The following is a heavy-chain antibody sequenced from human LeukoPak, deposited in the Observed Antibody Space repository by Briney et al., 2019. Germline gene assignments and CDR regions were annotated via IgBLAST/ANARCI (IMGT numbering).Heavy chain of an antibody. CDR2: IIPIFGTA. J-gene: IGHJ1*01. CDR1: GGTFSSYA. D-gene: IGHD3-22*01. CDR3: ARASVYYDPDRAEYFQH. V-gene: IGHV1-69*01. Sequence: SVKVSCKASGGTFSSYAISWVQQAPGQGLEWMGGIIPIFGTANYAQKFQGRVTITADESTSTAYMELSSLRSEDTAVYYCARASVYYDPDRAEYFQHWGQGTLVTVSS.